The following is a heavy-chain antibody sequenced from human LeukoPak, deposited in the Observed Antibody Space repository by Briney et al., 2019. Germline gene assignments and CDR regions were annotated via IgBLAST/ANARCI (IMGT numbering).Heavy chain of an antibody. Sequence: GISLRLFCAASGFTFSIYDVDGVRHAPGTGLEWRAVISYDRSNKYYADLVKGRLTICRVNSKHALYLQLHSVKHEDMGVYYCAKDCGYTAMGLFDYWAQGTLVSVP. D-gene: IGHD5-18*01. CDR3: AKDCGYTAMGLFDY. V-gene: IGHV3-30*18. CDR1: GFTFSIYD. J-gene: IGHJ4*02. CDR2: ISYDRSNK.